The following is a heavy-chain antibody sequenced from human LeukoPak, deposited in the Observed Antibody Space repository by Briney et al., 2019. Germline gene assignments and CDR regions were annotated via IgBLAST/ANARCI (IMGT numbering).Heavy chain of an antibody. J-gene: IGHJ4*02. CDR2: ISAYNGNT. D-gene: IGHD1-1*01. V-gene: IGHV1-18*01. CDR3: ARDQLEPTSPDY. CDR1: GGTFSSYG. Sequence: ASVKVSCKASGGTFSSYGISWVRQAPGQGLEWMGWISAYNGNTNYAQKLQGRVTMTTDTSTSTAYMELRSLRSDDTAVYYCARDQLEPTSPDYWGQGTLVTVSS.